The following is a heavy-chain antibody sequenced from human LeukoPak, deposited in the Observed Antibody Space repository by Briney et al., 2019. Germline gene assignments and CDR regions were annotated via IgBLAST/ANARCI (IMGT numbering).Heavy chain of an antibody. Sequence: GGSLRLSCAASGFAFADYAMHWVRQIPGKGLECVAHIHADGGRTFYADSVKGRFTVSRDNGKNSLFLQMDSLTSDDTALYYCSTWAFYHGLDVWGQGGTVIVSS. CDR2: IHADGGRT. CDR1: GFAFADYA. D-gene: IGHD2/OR15-2a*01. V-gene: IGHV3-43*02. J-gene: IGHJ6*02. CDR3: STWAFYHGLDV.